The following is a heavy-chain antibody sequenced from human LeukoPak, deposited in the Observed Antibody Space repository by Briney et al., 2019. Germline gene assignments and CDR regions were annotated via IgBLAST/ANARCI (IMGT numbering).Heavy chain of an antibody. CDR1: GGSISSGDYY. CDR2: IYYSGST. Sequence: SETLSLTCTVSGGSISSGDYYWSRIRQPPGKGLEWIGYIYYSGSTYYNPSLKSRVTISVDTSKNQFSLKLSSVTAADTAVYYCASSVDTAAWAFDIWGQGTMVTVSS. V-gene: IGHV4-30-4*01. J-gene: IGHJ3*02. D-gene: IGHD5-18*01. CDR3: ASSVDTAAWAFDI.